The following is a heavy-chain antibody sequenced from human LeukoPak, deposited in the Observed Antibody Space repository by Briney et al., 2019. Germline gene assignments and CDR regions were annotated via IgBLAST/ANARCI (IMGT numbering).Heavy chain of an antibody. CDR3: ARTGMVRGVALDY. Sequence: SETLSLTCAVSGGSISSSNWWSWVRQPPGKGLEWIGKIYHSGSTNYNPSLKSRVTISVDKSKNQFSLKLSSVTAADTAVYYCARTGMVRGVALDYWGQGTLVTVSS. CDR2: IYHSGST. D-gene: IGHD3-10*01. V-gene: IGHV4-4*02. CDR1: GGSISSSNW. J-gene: IGHJ4*02.